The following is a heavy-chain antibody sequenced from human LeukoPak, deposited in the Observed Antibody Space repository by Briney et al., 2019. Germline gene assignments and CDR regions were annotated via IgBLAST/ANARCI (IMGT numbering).Heavy chain of an antibody. CDR1: GFTFDDYA. J-gene: IGHJ6*02. D-gene: IGHD3-10*01. V-gene: IGHV3-43*02. CDR2: ISGDGGST. CDR3: AKDIDGSGITTNYYYYGMDV. Sequence: GSLRLSCAASGFTFDDYAMHWVRQAPGKGLEWVSLISGDGGSTYYADSVKGRFTISRDNSKNSLYLQMNSLRTEDTALYYCAKDIDGSGITTNYYYYGMDVWGQGTTVTVPS.